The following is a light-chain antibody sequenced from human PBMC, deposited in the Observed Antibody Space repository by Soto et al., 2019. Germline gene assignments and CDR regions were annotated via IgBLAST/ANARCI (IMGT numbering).Light chain of an antibody. J-gene: IGKJ4*01. CDR1: QSITNN. CDR3: QHFNNWPPELT. Sequence: ELVMTQSPATLSVSPGERATLSCRASQSITNNLAWYHQRPGQAPRLLIYGASTRATGVPARFSGSGSGTEFTLTISRLQSEDFATYYCQHFNNWPPELTFGGGTKVEIK. CDR2: GAS. V-gene: IGKV3-15*01.